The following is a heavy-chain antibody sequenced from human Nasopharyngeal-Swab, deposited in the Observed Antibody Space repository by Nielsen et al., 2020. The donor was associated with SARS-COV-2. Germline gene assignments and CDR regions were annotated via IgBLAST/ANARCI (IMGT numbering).Heavy chain of an antibody. CDR2: ISYDGSNK. V-gene: IGHV3-30*03. CDR1: GFTFSSYG. CDR3: ARARAGSWADAFDI. Sequence: GGSLRLSCAASGFTFSSYGMHWVRQAPGKGLEWVAVISYDGSNKYYADSVKGRFTISRDNSKNTLYLQMNSLRAEDTAVYYCARARAGSWADAFDIWGQGTMVTVSS. J-gene: IGHJ3*02. D-gene: IGHD1-26*01.